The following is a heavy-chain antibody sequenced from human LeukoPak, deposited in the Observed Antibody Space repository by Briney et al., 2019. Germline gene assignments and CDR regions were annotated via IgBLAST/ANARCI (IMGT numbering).Heavy chain of an antibody. CDR1: GFTFSNVW. D-gene: IGHD2-15*01. J-gene: IGHJ4*02. V-gene: IGHV3-15*01. Sequence: GGSLRLSCAASGFTFSNVWMSWVRQAPGKGLEWVGRIKSKTDGGTTDYAAPVKGRFTISRDDSKTTLYLQMNSLKTEATAVYYCTTEMRYCSGGSCYGVDYWGQGTLVTVSS. CDR2: IKSKTDGGTT. CDR3: TTEMRYCSGGSCYGVDY.